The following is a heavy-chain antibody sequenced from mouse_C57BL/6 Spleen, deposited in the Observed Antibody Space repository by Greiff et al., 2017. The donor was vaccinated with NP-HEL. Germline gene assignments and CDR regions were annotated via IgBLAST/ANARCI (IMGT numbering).Heavy chain of an antibody. CDR2: IDPEDGET. V-gene: IGHV14-2*01. CDR3: ARSSITTVVEDAMDY. D-gene: IGHD1-1*01. J-gene: IGHJ4*01. Sequence: VQLKESGAELVKPGASVKLSCTASGFNIKDYYMHWVKQRTEQGLEWIGRIDPEDGETKSAPKFQGKATITADTSSNTAYLQLSSLTSEDTAVYYCARSSITTVVEDAMDYWGQGTSVTVSS. CDR1: GFNIKDYY.